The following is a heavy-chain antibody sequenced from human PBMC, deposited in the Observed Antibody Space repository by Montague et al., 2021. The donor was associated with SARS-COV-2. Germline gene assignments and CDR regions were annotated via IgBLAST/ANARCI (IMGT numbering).Heavy chain of an antibody. D-gene: IGHD7-27*01. CDR1: GFSFSTFW. CDR2: IKPDVSDK. J-gene: IGHJ4*02. V-gene: IGHV3-7*05. Sequence: SLRLSCPASGFSFSTFWMTWVRQAPVKGLEWVASIKPDVSDKYYXESGHVRFTISRDNARNSLYLQLNNLRAEDTAVYYCARDPNWGAHWGQGNLVTVSS. CDR3: ARDPNWGAH.